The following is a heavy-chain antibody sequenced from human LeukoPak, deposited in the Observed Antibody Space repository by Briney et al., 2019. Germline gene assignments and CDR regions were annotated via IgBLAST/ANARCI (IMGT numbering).Heavy chain of an antibody. Sequence: GGSLRLSCAASGFTFSNAWMNWVRQAPGKGLEWVGRIKRKTDGGATDYAAPVKGRFTISRDDSKNTLYLQMNSLKTEDTAVYYCTTDSTYSSSYDYWGQGTLVTVSS. CDR2: IKRKTDGGAT. CDR3: TTDSTYSSSYDY. J-gene: IGHJ4*02. CDR1: GFTFSNAW. D-gene: IGHD6-13*01. V-gene: IGHV3-15*01.